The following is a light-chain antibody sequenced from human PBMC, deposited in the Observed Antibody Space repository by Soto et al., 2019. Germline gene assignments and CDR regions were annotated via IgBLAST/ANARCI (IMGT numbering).Light chain of an antibody. CDR2: EVS. CDR3: FSFTTDWTHV. V-gene: IGLV2-14*01. J-gene: IGLJ1*01. Sequence: QSALTQPPSLSVSPGQSITISCTGSSSDIGAYNYVSWFQQYPGKAPKLIISEVSNRPSGVSNRFSGSKSGTAASLTISGLQTEDEADYFCFSFTTDWTHVFGTGTKVTVL. CDR1: SSDIGAYNY.